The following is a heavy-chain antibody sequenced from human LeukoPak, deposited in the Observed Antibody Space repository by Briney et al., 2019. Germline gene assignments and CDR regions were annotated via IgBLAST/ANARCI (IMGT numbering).Heavy chain of an antibody. CDR1: GFTFSSYE. J-gene: IGHJ4*02. CDR2: ISSSGSTI. V-gene: IGHV3-48*03. CDR3: AKGGIQLWWDEWYFDY. D-gene: IGHD5-18*01. Sequence: GGSLXLSCAASGFTFSSYEMNWVRQAPGKGLEWGSYISSSGSTIYYADSVKGRFTISRDNAKNSLYLQMNSLRAEDTAVYYCAKGGIQLWWDEWYFDYWGQGTLVTVSS.